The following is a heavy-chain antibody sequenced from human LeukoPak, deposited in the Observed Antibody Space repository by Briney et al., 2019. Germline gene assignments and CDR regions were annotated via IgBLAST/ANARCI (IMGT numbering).Heavy chain of an antibody. D-gene: IGHD3-22*01. CDR2: INSDGDDT. Sequence: PGGSLRLSCAASGFTFSRSWMHWVRQAPGKGLVWLSRINSDGDDTTYADSVKGRFTISRDNAKNTVYLQMNSLRAEDTAMYYCARASGTDSSGYLQIDYWGQGTLVTVSS. CDR1: GFTFSRSW. CDR3: ARASGTDSSGYLQIDY. V-gene: IGHV3-74*01. J-gene: IGHJ4*02.